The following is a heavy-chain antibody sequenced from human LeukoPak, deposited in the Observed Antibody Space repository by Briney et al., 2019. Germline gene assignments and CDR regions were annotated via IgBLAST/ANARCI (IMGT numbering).Heavy chain of an antibody. J-gene: IGHJ5*02. D-gene: IGHD2-21*02. CDR1: GYSISSGYY. Sequence: PSETLSLTCAVSGYSISSGYYWGWIRQPPGKGLEWIGSIYHRGYTYYNPSLKSRVTISVDTSKNQFSLKLTSVTAADTAVYYCARLFCGGDCSSFHPDWFDPWGQGTLVAVSS. V-gene: IGHV4-38-2*01. CDR2: IYHRGYT. CDR3: ARLFCGGDCSSFHPDWFDP.